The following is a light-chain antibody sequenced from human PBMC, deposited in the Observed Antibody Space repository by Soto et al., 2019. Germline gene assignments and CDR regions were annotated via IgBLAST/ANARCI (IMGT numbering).Light chain of an antibody. J-gene: IGLJ3*02. CDR1: TSNIGAGYE. Sequence: QSVLTQPPSVSGAPGQRVTISCTGSTSNIGAGYEVHWYQQLPGTAPKLLVSGHNIRPSGVPDRSSGFKSGASASLVITGLQAEDEADYYCQSYDNSLSGSGVFGGGTKLTVL. V-gene: IGLV1-40*01. CDR2: GHN. CDR3: QSYDNSLSGSGV.